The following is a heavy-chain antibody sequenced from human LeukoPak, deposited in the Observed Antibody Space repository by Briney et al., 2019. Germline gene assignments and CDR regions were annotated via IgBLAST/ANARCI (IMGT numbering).Heavy chain of an antibody. J-gene: IGHJ5*02. Sequence: AGGSLTLSCAASGLTFISYWMHGVRQAPGRGLLWVSRINSDGSSTSNADSVKGRFTISKDNAKNTLYLQMNSLGAEDTAVYYCARAANPPPWLDPWGKGTLVTVSS. CDR3: ARAANPPPWLDP. CDR2: INSDGSST. CDR1: GLTFISYW. V-gene: IGHV3-74*01.